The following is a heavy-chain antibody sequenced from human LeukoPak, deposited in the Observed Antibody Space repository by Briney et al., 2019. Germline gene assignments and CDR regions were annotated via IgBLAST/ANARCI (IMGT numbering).Heavy chain of an antibody. J-gene: IGHJ4*02. CDR3: AKLADIRYFDWSFDY. CDR2: INPNSGGT. D-gene: IGHD3-9*01. CDR1: GYTFTGYY. Sequence: ASVKVSCKASGYTFTGYYMHWVRQAPGQGLEWMGWINPNSGGTNYAQKFQGWVTMTRDTSISTAYMELSRLRSDDTAVYYCAKLADIRYFDWSFDYWGQGTLVTVSS. V-gene: IGHV1-2*04.